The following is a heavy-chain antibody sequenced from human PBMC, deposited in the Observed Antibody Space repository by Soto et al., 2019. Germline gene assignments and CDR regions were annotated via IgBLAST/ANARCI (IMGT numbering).Heavy chain of an antibody. CDR1: GYTFTSYD. J-gene: IGHJ3*02. V-gene: IGHV1-8*01. D-gene: IGHD1-7*01. Sequence: ASVKVSCKASGYTFTSYDINWVRQATGQGLEWMGWMNPNSGNTGYAQKFQGRVTMTRNTSISTAYMELSSLRSEDTAVYYCARVGVRNYDGAFDIWGQGTMVTVSS. CDR3: ARVGVRNYDGAFDI. CDR2: MNPNSGNT.